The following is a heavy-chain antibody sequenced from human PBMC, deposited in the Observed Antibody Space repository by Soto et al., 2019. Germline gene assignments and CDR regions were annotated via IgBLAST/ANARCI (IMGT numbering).Heavy chain of an antibody. D-gene: IGHD3-3*01. V-gene: IGHV1-46*01. CDR3: TRGLYNFWSGYGMDI. CDR1: GYTFTSYY. CDR2: ITPNSGRT. Sequence: ASVTVSCKAFGYTFTSYYIHWVRQAPGQGLEWMGAITPNSGRTTNAQKFQGRVNMTRDTSTSTVFMELSSLRSDDTAIFYCTRGLYNFWSGYGMDIWGQGTTVPV. J-gene: IGHJ6*02.